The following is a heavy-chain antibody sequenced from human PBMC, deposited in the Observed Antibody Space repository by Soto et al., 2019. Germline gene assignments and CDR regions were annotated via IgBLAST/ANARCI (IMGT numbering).Heavy chain of an antibody. Sequence: SETLSLTCTVSGASISSYYWSWIRQPAGKGLEWIGRIYISGSTNYNPSLKSRVTMSVDTSKNQLSLKLRSVTAADTAVYYCARDGMAARMDVWGQGTTVTVPS. CDR1: GASISSYY. CDR2: IYISGST. D-gene: IGHD6-13*01. V-gene: IGHV4-4*07. J-gene: IGHJ6*02. CDR3: ARDGMAARMDV.